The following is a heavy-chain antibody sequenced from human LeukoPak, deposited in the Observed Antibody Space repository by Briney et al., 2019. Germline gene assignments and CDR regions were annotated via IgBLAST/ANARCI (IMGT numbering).Heavy chain of an antibody. CDR2: ISGSGGST. V-gene: IGHV3-23*01. D-gene: IGHD3-22*01. CDR3: AKTPDHRGYFAAFDY. Sequence: GGSLRLSCAASGFTFSSYAMSWVRQAPGKGLEWVSVISGSGGSTYYADSVKGRFTISRDNSKNTVYLQMNSLRAEDTAIYYCAKTPDHRGYFAAFDYWGQGTLVTVSS. J-gene: IGHJ4*02. CDR1: GFTFSSYA.